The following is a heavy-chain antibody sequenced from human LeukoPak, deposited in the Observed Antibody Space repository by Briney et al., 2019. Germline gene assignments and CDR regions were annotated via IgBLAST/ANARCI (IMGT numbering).Heavy chain of an antibody. V-gene: IGHV1-46*01. J-gene: IGHJ4*02. D-gene: IGHD3-22*01. CDR2: INPSGGST. Sequence: ASVKVSCKASGYTFTSYYMHWVRQAPGQGLEWMGLINPSGGSTSYAQKFQGRVTMTRDTSTSTVYMELSSLRSEDTAVYYCARDLPSQYYYDSSGYYDFGYWGQGTLVTVSS. CDR1: GYTFTSYY. CDR3: ARDLPSQYYYDSSGYYDFGY.